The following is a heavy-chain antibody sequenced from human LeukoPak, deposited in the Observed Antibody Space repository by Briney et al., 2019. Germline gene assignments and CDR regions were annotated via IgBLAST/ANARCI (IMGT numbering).Heavy chain of an antibody. CDR1: GFTFSTYT. Sequence: PGGSLRLSCAASGFTFSTYTMNWVRQAPGKGLEWVSTVSDSRDVHYSDSVKGRFTISRDNAKNSLYLQMNSLRAEDTAVYYCARDSPRGYCSGGSCYAWFDPWGQGTLVTVSS. V-gene: IGHV3-69-1*01. D-gene: IGHD2-15*01. CDR3: ARDSPRGYCSGGSCYAWFDP. CDR2: VSDSRDV. J-gene: IGHJ5*02.